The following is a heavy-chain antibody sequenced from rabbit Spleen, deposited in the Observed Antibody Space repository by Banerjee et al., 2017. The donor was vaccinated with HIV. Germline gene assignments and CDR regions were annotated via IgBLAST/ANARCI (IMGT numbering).Heavy chain of an antibody. CDR1: GFSFSDRDV. V-gene: IGHV1S45*01. CDR3: ARDLAGAIGWNFYL. CDR2: INAATGKP. J-gene: IGHJ4*01. D-gene: IGHD4-1*01. Sequence: QEQLVESGGGLVKPEGSLTLTCKASGFSFSDRDVMCWVRQAPGKGLEWIACINAATGKPVYATWAKGRFTISRTSSTTVTLRMTSLTAADTATYFCARDLAGAIGWNFYLWGQGTLVTVS.